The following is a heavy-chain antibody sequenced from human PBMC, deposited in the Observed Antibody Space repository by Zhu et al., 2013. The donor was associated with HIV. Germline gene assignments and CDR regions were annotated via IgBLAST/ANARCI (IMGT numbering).Heavy chain of an antibody. CDR3: ARAGFDVVVTASDAFVY. CDR2: MNPNSGNT. Sequence: QVQLVQSGAEVKKPGASVKVSCKASGYTFTSYGISWVRQAPGQGLEWMGWMNPNSGNTGYAQKFQGRVTMTRNTSISTAYMELSSLRSEDTAVYYCARAGFDVVVTASDAFVYLGPRDNGHRLF. V-gene: IGHV1-8*02. CDR1: GYTFTSYG. D-gene: IGHD2-21*02. J-gene: IGHJ3*02.